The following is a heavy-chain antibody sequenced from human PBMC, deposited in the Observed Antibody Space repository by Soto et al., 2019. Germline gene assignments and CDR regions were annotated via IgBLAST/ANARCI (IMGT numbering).Heavy chain of an antibody. CDR2: IWYDGSNK. D-gene: IGHD2-21*02. J-gene: IGHJ6*02. Sequence: GGSLRLSCAASGFTFSSYGMHWVRQAPGKGLEWVAVIWYDGSNKYYADSVKGRFTISRENSKNTLYLQMNSLRAEDTAVYYCARDFSDIVVVTEDPYYGMDVWGQGTTVTVSS. CDR3: ARDFSDIVVVTEDPYYGMDV. V-gene: IGHV3-33*01. CDR1: GFTFSSYG.